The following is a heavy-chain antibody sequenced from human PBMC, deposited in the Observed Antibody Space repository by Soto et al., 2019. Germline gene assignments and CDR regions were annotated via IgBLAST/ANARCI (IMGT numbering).Heavy chain of an antibody. CDR1: GFTFSSYA. CDR3: AKDPDYGDYDDAFDI. CDR2: ISGSGGST. V-gene: IGHV3-23*01. J-gene: IGHJ3*02. Sequence: LSLTCAASGFTFSSYAMSWVRQAPGKGLEWVSAISGSGGSTYYADSVKGRFTISRDNSKNTLYLQMNSLRAEDTAVYYCAKDPDYGDYDDAFDIWGQGTMVTVSS. D-gene: IGHD4-17*01.